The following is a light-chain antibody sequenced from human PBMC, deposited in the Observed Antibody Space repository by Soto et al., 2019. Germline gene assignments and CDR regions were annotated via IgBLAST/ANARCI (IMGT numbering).Light chain of an antibody. J-gene: IGLJ2*01. V-gene: IGLV1-44*01. CDR2: IDY. CDR1: SSNIGSNT. CDR3: AAWDDSLNGVV. Sequence: QSVLTQSPSASGTPRQRVTISCSGSSSNIGSNTVNWYQQLPGTAPKLLIYIDYQRPSGVPDRFSGSKSGTSASLAISGLQSEDEADYYCAAWDDSLNGVVFGGGTQLTVL.